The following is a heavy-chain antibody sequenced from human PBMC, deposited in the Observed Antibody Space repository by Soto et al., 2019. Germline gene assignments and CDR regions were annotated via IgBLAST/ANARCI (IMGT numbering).Heavy chain of an antibody. CDR3: TREASSWGFAFDL. CDR2: IFGSGAPT. Sequence: EVQLLESGGGLVQPGGSLRLSCAASGFTFSHYAMSWVRQAPGKGLQWVSTIFGSGAPTHYADSVKGRFGISRDNSTNMLFLEMKSLKDEDTAVYYCTREASSWGFAFDLWGQGTRVAVSS. V-gene: IGHV3-23*01. CDR1: GFTFSHYA. D-gene: IGHD3-16*01. J-gene: IGHJ3*01.